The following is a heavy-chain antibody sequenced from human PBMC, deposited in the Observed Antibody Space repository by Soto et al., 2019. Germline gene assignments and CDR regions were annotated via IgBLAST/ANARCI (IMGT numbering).Heavy chain of an antibody. J-gene: IGHJ6*02. V-gene: IGHV1-69*06. D-gene: IGHD2-2*02. CDR1: GGTFSRYA. CDR3: ARGGRSGYCSSTSCYTVSYYYYGMDV. Sequence: SVTVSCQASGGTFSRYAISWVRQAPGHGLEWMGGIIPIFGTANYAQKFQGRVTITADKSTSTAYMELSSLRSEDTAVYYCARGGRSGYCSSTSCYTVSYYYYGMDVWGQGTTVTVSS. CDR2: IIPIFGTA.